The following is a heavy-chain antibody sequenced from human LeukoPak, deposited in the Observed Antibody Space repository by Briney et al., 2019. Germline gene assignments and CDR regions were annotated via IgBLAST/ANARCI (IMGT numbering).Heavy chain of an antibody. CDR1: GFTFDDYA. CDR3: AKDGYSSSWYSIDY. D-gene: IGHD6-13*01. V-gene: IGHV3-9*03. J-gene: IGHJ4*02. Sequence: GRSLRLSXAASGFTFDDYAMHWVRQAPGKGLEWVSGISWNSGSIGYADSVKGRFTISRDNAKNSLYLQMNSLRAEDMALYYCAKDGYSSSWYSIDYWGQGTLVTVSS. CDR2: ISWNSGSI.